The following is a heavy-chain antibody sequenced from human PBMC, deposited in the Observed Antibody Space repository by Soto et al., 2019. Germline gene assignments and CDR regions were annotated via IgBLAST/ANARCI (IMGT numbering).Heavy chain of an antibody. V-gene: IGHV1-3*02. Sequence: QVQLVQSGAEVKKPGASVKVSCKASGYTFTSYAMHWVRQAPGQRLEWMGWSNAGNGNTKYSQEFQGRVTITRDTAASTAYMELSSLRSEDMAVYYCARGDCSGGSCYGMDVWGQGTTVTVSS. CDR1: GYTFTSYA. D-gene: IGHD2-15*01. J-gene: IGHJ6*02. CDR3: ARGDCSGGSCYGMDV. CDR2: SNAGNGNT.